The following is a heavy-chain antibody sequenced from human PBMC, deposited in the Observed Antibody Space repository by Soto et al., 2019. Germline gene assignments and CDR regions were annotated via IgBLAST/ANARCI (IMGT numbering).Heavy chain of an antibody. J-gene: IGHJ4*02. CDR1: GGSISNFY. Sequence: PSETLSLTCTVSGGSISNFYWSWIRQPPGKGLEWIGYISYSGNTNYNPPLKSRVSISVDTSKNQLSLNLTSVTAADTAVYYCARAPMVLSRSYFDSWGQGTPVTVSS. CDR2: ISYSGNT. V-gene: IGHV4-59*01. CDR3: ARAPMVLSRSYFDS. D-gene: IGHD2-8*01.